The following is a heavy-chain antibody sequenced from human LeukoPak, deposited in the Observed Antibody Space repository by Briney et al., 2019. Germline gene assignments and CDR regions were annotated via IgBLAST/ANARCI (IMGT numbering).Heavy chain of an antibody. J-gene: IGHJ4*02. V-gene: IGHV4-61*01. Sequence: PSETLSLTCTVSGGSVSSNSYYWSWVRQPPGKGLESIGFIDYTESANYNPSLKSRVTISLDTSKNQFSVKVMSVTAADTAVYYCARIPVAKTFDYWGQGTLVTVSS. CDR3: ARIPVAKTFDY. CDR2: IDYTESA. D-gene: IGHD6-19*01. CDR1: GGSVSSNSYY.